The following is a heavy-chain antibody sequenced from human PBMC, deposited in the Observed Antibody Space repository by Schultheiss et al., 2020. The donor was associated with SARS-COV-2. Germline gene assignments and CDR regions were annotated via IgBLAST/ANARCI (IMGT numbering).Heavy chain of an antibody. CDR3: ARVLEGFSIGY. CDR2: ISSSSSYI. CDR1: GFTFSSYS. V-gene: IGHV3-21*01. D-gene: IGHD3-3*01. J-gene: IGHJ4*02. Sequence: AGSLRLSCAASGFTFSSYSMNWVRQAPGKGLEWVSSISSSSSYIYYADSVKGRFTISRDNAKNSLYLQMNSLRAEDTAVYYCARVLEGFSIGYWGQGTLVTVSS.